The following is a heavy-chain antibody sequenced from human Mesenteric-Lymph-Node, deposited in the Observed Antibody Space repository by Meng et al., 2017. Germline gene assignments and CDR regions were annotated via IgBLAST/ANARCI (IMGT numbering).Heavy chain of an antibody. V-gene: IGHV4-61*02. CDR3: ASIRLSRDY. CDR2: IYTSGST. Sequence: SETLSLTCTVSGGSISSGSYYWSWIRQPAGKGLEWIGRIYTSGSTNYNPSLKSRVTMSVDTSKNQFSLELRSVTAADTAVYYCASIRLSRDYWGQGRLVTVSS. J-gene: IGHJ4*02. CDR1: GGSISSGSYY. D-gene: IGHD2-15*01.